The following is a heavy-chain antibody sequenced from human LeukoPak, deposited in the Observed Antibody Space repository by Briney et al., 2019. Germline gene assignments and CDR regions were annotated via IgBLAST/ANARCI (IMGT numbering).Heavy chain of an antibody. V-gene: IGHV1-18*01. CDR1: GGTFSSYA. D-gene: IGHD1-26*01. CDR2: ISACNGNT. CDR3: ARLGIFGSYYYFDY. Sequence: ASVKVSCKASGGTFSSYAVSWVRQAPGQGLEWMGWISACNGNTNYAQKLQGRVTMTTDTSTSTAYMELRSLRSDDTAVYYCARLGIFGSYYYFDYWGQGTLVTVSS. J-gene: IGHJ4*02.